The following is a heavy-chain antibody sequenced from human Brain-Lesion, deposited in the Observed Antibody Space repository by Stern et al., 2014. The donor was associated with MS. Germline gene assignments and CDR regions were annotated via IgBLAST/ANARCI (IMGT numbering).Heavy chain of an antibody. CDR1: GGSISSSSYY. V-gene: IGHV4-39*01. CDR2: IYYSEST. D-gene: IGHD1-1*01. Sequence: QLQLQESGPGLVKPSETLSLTCTVSGGSISSSSYYWGWIRQPPGKRLEWIGSIYYSESTYYSPSLKSRVSLSVDTSKNQFPLKLSSVTAADTAVYYCARPQLGPSFDAFDIWGQGTMVTVSS. J-gene: IGHJ3*02. CDR3: ARPQLGPSFDAFDI.